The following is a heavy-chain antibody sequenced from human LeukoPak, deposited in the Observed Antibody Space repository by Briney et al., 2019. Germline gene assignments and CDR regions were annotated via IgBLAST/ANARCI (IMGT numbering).Heavy chain of an antibody. CDR2: IYHSDSDT. CDR1: GYSFTNYW. D-gene: IGHD1-7*01. V-gene: IGHV5-51*01. Sequence: GESLKISCKGSGYSFTNYWIAWVRQMPGKGLEWMGVIYHSDSDTRYNPSFQGQVTISADRSFGPAYLQWGSLKASDSAMYYCARREATTEYFDFWGQGTLVTVSS. CDR3: ARREATTEYFDF. J-gene: IGHJ4*02.